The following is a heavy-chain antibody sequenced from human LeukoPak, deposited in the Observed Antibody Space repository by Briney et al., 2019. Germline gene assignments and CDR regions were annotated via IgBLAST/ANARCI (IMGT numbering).Heavy chain of an antibody. Sequence: SETLSLTCTVSGYSISSGYYWGWIRQPPGKGLGWIGSIYHSGSTYYNPSLKSRVTISVDTSKNQFSLKLSSVTAADTAVYYCARDSASVKGYCSGGSCYSWYFDLWGRGTLVTVSS. CDR2: IYHSGST. D-gene: IGHD2-15*01. V-gene: IGHV4-38-2*02. CDR3: ARDSASVKGYCSGGSCYSWYFDL. J-gene: IGHJ2*01. CDR1: GYSISSGYY.